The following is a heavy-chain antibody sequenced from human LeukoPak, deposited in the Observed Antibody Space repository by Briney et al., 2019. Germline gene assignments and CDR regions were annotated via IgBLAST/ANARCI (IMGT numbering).Heavy chain of an antibody. CDR3: ARRLVTAGITDFFDS. Sequence: GGSLRLSCTASGFTFSGYSMSWVRQAPGAELEWVSAISPAGDSTTDADSVKGRFTISRDNSKSTLYLQMNGLTAEDTALYYCARRLVTAGITDFFDSWGQGTLVSVSS. CDR1: GFTFSGYS. J-gene: IGHJ4*02. D-gene: IGHD2-2*01. CDR2: ISPAGDST. V-gene: IGHV3-23*01.